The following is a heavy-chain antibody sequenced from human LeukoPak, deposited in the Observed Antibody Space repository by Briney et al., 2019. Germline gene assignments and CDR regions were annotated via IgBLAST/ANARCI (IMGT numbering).Heavy chain of an antibody. Sequence: SETLSLTCAVYGGSFSGYYWSWIRQPPGKGLEWIGEINHSGSTNYNPSLKSRVTISVDTSKNQFSLKLSSVTAADTAVYYCARDRRWEQLHAFDIWGQGTMVTVSS. CDR3: ARDRRWEQLHAFDI. CDR1: GGSFSGYY. J-gene: IGHJ3*02. V-gene: IGHV4-34*01. CDR2: INHSGST. D-gene: IGHD1-26*01.